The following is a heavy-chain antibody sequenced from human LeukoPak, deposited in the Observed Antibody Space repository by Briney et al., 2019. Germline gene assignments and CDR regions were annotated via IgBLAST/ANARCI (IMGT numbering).Heavy chain of an antibody. J-gene: IGHJ4*02. Sequence: GGSLRLSCAASGFTFSSYAMSWVRQAPGKGLEWVSAIGTGGDTYYADSVMGRFTISRDNAKKSLYLQMNSLIAEDMAVYYCTTERIFGVVTDFDYWGQGTLVTVSS. CDR1: GFTFSSYA. CDR2: IGTGGDT. V-gene: IGHV3-47*02. D-gene: IGHD3-3*01. CDR3: TTERIFGVVTDFDY.